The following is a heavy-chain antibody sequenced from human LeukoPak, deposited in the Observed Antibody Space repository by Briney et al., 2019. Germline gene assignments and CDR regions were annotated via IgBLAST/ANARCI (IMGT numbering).Heavy chain of an antibody. J-gene: IGHJ5*02. V-gene: IGHV1-2*06. CDR3: ARDRVAAAHFVSHRGWFDP. CDR2: IKPNIGGT. CDR1: GYTFTRYY. D-gene: IGHD6-13*01. Sequence: ASVKVSCTASGYTFTRYYMHWVRQAPGQGREWRGRIKPNIGGTNYAQKFQGRVTMTRDTSISTAYMELSRLRSDDTAVYYCARDRVAAAHFVSHRGWFDPWGQGTLVTVSS.